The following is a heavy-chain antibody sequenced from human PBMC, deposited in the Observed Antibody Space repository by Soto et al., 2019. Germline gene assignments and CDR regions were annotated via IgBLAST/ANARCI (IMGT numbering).Heavy chain of an antibody. CDR2: INAGNGNT. CDR3: ARDQSGYCSGGSCYSGIAEYFQH. D-gene: IGHD2-15*01. J-gene: IGHJ1*01. Sequence: ASVKVSCKASGYTFTSYAMHWVRQAPGQRLEWMGWINAGNGNTKYSQKFQGRVTITRDTSASTAYMELSSLRSEDTAVYYCARDQSGYCSGGSCYSGIAEYFQHWGQGTLVTVSS. CDR1: GYTFTSYA. V-gene: IGHV1-3*01.